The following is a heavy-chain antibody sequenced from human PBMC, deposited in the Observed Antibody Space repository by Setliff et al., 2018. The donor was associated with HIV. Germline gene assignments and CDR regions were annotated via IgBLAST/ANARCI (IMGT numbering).Heavy chain of an antibody. D-gene: IGHD3-3*01. Sequence: LSLTCAASGFTFRSYGMHWVRQAPGSGLEWVAFIWYDGSNKYYADSVKGRFTISRDNAKNSLYLQMNSLRAEDTAVYYCARGVSYLDYWGQGTLVTVSS. V-gene: IGHV3-33*01. CDR1: GFTFRSYG. J-gene: IGHJ4*02. CDR2: IWYDGSNK. CDR3: ARGVSYLDY.